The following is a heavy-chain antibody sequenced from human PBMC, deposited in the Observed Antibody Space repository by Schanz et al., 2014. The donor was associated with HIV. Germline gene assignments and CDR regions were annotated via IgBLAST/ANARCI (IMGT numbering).Heavy chain of an antibody. CDR3: AKGGRDILSYYGMDV. CDR1: GFTFSSYA. D-gene: IGHD2-15*01. V-gene: IGHV3-23*01. Sequence: EVQLLESGGGLVQPGGSLRLSCAASGFTFSSYAMSWVRQAPGKGLEWVSVISDSGGSTYYADSVKDRFTISRDNSKNTLYLQMNSLRAEDTAVYYCAKGGRDILSYYGMDVWGQGTTVTVSS. J-gene: IGHJ6*02. CDR2: ISDSGGST.